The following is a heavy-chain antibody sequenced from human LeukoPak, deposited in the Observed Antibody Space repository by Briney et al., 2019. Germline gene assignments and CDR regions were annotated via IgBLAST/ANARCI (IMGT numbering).Heavy chain of an antibody. V-gene: IGHV4-34*01. CDR3: ARERYYYDSSGYTKVPPYYYYGMDV. Sequence: PSETLSLTCAVYGGSFSGYYWSWIRQPPGKGLEWIGEINHSGGTNYNPSLKSRVTISVDTSKNQFSLKLSSVTAADTAVYYCARERYYYDSSGYTKVPPYYYYGMDVWGQGTTVTVSS. CDR2: INHSGGT. CDR1: GGSFSGYY. D-gene: IGHD3-22*01. J-gene: IGHJ6*02.